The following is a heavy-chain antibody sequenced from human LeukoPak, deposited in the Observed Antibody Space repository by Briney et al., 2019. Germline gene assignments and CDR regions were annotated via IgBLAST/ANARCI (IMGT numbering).Heavy chain of an antibody. V-gene: IGHV3-15*01. Sequence: PGGSLRLSSAASGFTFSNAWMSWVRQAPGKGLEWVGRIKSKTDGGTTDYAAPVKGRFTISRDDSKNTLYLQMNSLKTEDTAVYYCTTVRQQLGEFDYWGQGTLVTVSS. CDR3: TTVRQQLGEFDY. CDR1: GFTFSNAW. CDR2: IKSKTDGGTT. D-gene: IGHD6-13*01. J-gene: IGHJ4*02.